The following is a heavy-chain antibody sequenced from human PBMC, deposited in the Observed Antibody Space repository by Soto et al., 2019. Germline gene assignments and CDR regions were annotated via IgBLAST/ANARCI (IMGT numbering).Heavy chain of an antibody. D-gene: IGHD2-2*01. J-gene: IGHJ4*02. CDR3: AKDPCCSSTRCYGLGHYVSLV. V-gene: IGHV3-30*18. Sequence: GGSLRLSCAASGFTFSSYGMHWVRQAPGKGLEWVAVISYDGSNKYYADSVKGRFTISRDNSKNTLYLQMNRLRAEDTAVYFCAKDPCCSSTRCYGLGHYVSLVWGRGTMVTAAS. CDR2: ISYDGSNK. CDR1: GFTFSSYG.